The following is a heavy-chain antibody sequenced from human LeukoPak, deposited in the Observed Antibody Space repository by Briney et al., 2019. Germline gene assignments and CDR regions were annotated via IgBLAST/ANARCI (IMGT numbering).Heavy chain of an antibody. Sequence: GSLRLSSAASGFTFSDYYMSWIRQAPGKGLEWVSYISSSSSYTNYADSVKGRFTISRDNAKNSLYLQMNSLRAEDTAVYYCARGGYSGYDFDYWGQGTLVTASS. J-gene: IGHJ4*02. D-gene: IGHD5-12*01. CDR2: ISSSSSYT. V-gene: IGHV3-11*06. CDR1: GFTFSDYY. CDR3: ARGGYSGYDFDY.